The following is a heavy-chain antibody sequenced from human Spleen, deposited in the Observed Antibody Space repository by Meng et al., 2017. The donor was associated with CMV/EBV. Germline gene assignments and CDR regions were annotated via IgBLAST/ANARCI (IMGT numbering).Heavy chain of an antibody. J-gene: IGHJ6*02. Sequence: ASGGTFSSYAISWVRQAPGQGLEWMGGIIPIFGTANYAQKFQGRVTITTDESTSTAYMELSSLRSEDTAVYYCARDRGGSYYYGMDVWGQGTMVTVSS. D-gene: IGHD3-16*01. CDR2: IIPIFGTA. CDR3: ARDRGGSYYYGMDV. V-gene: IGHV1-69*05. CDR1: GGTFSSYA.